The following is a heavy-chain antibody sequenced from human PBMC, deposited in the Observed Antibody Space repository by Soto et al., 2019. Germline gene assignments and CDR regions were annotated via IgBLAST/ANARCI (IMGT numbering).Heavy chain of an antibody. Sequence: QVQLVQSGAEVKKPGASVKVSCKASGYTFTSYGISWVRQAPGQGLEWMGWISAYNGNTNYAQKLQGRVTMTTDEPTRQPSVELRSLKSADTAGYYSARDDPLEHLFYPWCQGTQVTVSS. J-gene: IGHJ5*02. CDR1: GYTFTSYG. CDR2: ISAYNGNT. D-gene: IGHD1-1*01. V-gene: IGHV1-18*01. CDR3: ARDDPLEHLFYP.